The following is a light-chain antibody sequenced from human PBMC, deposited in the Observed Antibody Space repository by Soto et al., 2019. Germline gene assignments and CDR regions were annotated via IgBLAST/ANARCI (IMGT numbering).Light chain of an antibody. CDR1: QSVSSNY. Sequence: ESVLTQSPGTLSLSPGERATLSCRASQSVSSNYLAWYQQKPGQAPRLRIYGASTRATGIPDRFSGSGSGTDFTLTISRLEPDDSAVYYCQQYGSSPTWTFGQGTKVEIK. V-gene: IGKV3-20*01. CDR2: GAS. J-gene: IGKJ1*01. CDR3: QQYGSSPTWT.